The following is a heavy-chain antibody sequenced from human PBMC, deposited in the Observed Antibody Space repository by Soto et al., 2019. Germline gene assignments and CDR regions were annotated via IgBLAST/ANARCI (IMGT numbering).Heavy chain of an antibody. Sequence: SVKVSCKASGFTFTSSAVQWVRQARGQRLEWIGWIVVGSGNTNYAQKFQERVTITRDMSTSTAYMELSSLRSEDTAVYYCAADRSGCDSSGWFRSYGMDFWGQGTTVTVSS. CDR2: IVVGSGNT. CDR1: GFTFTSSA. CDR3: AADRSGCDSSGWFRSYGMDF. D-gene: IGHD6-19*01. J-gene: IGHJ6*02. V-gene: IGHV1-58*01.